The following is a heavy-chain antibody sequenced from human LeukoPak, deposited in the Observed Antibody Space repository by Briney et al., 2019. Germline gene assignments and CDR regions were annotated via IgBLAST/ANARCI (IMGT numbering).Heavy chain of an antibody. D-gene: IGHD3-16*02. CDR1: GFVFIPYG. J-gene: IGHJ3*02. CDR3: ARDNRYTGNYLDAFDI. V-gene: IGHV3-33*01. CDR2: IWYDGSSK. Sequence: GGSLSLSCEALGFVFIPYGLHGFGQAPAKGLEWLAVIWYDGSSKYYSDSVKGRFTISRDNSKNTLYMQMNNLRVEDTAVYFCARDNRYTGNYLDAFDIWGQGTLVTVSS.